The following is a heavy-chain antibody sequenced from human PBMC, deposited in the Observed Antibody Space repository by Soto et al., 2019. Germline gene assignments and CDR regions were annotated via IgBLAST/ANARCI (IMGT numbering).Heavy chain of an antibody. D-gene: IGHD4-4*01. Sequence: QVQLVQSGAEVKKPGASVKVSCKASGYTFTRYGISWVRQAPGQGLEWMGWISAYNGNTNYAQKFQGRVTMTTDTSTSTAYMELRSLSSDDTAVYYCARDRQKSDYSNYPIDFWGQGTLVTVSS. V-gene: IGHV1-18*01. J-gene: IGHJ4*02. CDR2: ISAYNGNT. CDR1: GYTFTRYG. CDR3: ARDRQKSDYSNYPIDF.